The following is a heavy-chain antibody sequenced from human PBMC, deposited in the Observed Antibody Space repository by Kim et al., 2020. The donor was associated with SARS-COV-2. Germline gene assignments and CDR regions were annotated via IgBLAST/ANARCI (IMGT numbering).Heavy chain of an antibody. Sequence: GGSLRLSCAASGFTFSSYGMHWVRQAPGKGLEWVAVIWYDGSNKYYADSVKGRFTISRDNSKNTLYLQMNSLRAEDTAVYYCARGPSVGYCSGGSCYSDGMDVWGQRTTVTVSS. CDR3: ARGPSVGYCSGGSCYSDGMDV. D-gene: IGHD2-15*01. CDR1: GFTFSSYG. J-gene: IGHJ6*02. CDR2: IWYDGSNK. V-gene: IGHV3-33*01.